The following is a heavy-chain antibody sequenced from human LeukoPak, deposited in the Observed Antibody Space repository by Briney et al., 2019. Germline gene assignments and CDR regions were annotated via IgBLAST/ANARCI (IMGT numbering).Heavy chain of an antibody. J-gene: IGHJ6*03. CDR2: IYSSGST. CDR1: GASISGYY. D-gene: IGHD3-10*01. Sequence: SETLSLTCTVSGASISGYYWSWIRQPPGKRLEWIGYIYSSGSTNYSPSFQSRVTMSVDTSKNQFSLRLSSMTAADTAVYHCARYLRSSSTYYMDVWGKGTTVTVS. V-gene: IGHV4-59*01. CDR3: ARYLRSSSTYYMDV.